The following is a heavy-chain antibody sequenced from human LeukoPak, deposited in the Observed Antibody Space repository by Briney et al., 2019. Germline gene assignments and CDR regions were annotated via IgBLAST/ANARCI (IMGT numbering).Heavy chain of an antibody. D-gene: IGHD1-1*01. Sequence: GGSLRLSCAASGFSISNYGMHWVRQAPGKVLEWVTFIRYDGSNKYYADSVKGRFTISRDNSKNTVYLQMNSLRGEDTAVYYCARVPRSFTDTNVNFDYWGQGTLVTVSS. CDR3: ARVPRSFTDTNVNFDY. CDR1: GFSISNYG. J-gene: IGHJ4*02. CDR2: IRYDGSNK. V-gene: IGHV3-30*02.